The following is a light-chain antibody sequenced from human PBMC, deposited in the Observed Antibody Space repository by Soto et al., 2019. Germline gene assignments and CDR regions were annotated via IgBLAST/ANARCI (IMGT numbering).Light chain of an antibody. J-gene: IGKJ5*01. CDR3: QQYNNWPPIT. CDR1: QSVSSN. V-gene: IGKV3-15*01. CDR2: GAS. Sequence: IVMTQSPATPSGSPGEKATLSCRASQSVSSNLAWYQQKPGQAPRLLIYGASTRATGIPARFSGSGSGTEFTLTISSLQSEDFAVYYCQQYNNWPPITFGQGTRLEIK.